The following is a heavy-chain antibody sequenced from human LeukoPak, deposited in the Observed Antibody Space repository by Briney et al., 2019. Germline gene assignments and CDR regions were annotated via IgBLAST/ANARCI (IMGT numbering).Heavy chain of an antibody. D-gene: IGHD5-24*01. J-gene: IGHJ6*03. Sequence: SETLSLTCTVSGGSISSYYWSWIRQPAGKGLEWIGRIYTSGSTNYNPSLKSRVTMSVDTSKNQFSLKLSSVTAADTAVYYCARAKMATIPPSYYYYMDVWGKGTTVTVSS. CDR2: IYTSGST. V-gene: IGHV4-4*07. CDR1: GGSISSYY. CDR3: ARAKMATIPPSYYYYMDV.